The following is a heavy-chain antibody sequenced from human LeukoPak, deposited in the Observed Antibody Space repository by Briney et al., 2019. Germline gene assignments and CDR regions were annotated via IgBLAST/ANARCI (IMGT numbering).Heavy chain of an antibody. CDR3: AKDYDSSGYYPVDAFDI. V-gene: IGHV3-21*01. D-gene: IGHD3-22*01. Sequence: GESLRLSCVASGFTFSSYSTNWVRQAPGKGLEWVSSISNSGASTDYADSVKGRFTISRDNSKNTLYLQMNSLRAEDTAVYYCAKDYDSSGYYPVDAFDIWGQGTMVTVSS. J-gene: IGHJ3*02. CDR2: ISNSGAST. CDR1: GFTFSSYS.